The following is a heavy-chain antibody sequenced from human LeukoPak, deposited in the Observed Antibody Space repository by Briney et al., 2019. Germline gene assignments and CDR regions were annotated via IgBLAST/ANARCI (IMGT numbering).Heavy chain of an antibody. Sequence: ASVKVSCKASGXXXXXYGISWVRQAPXXXXXXMGWISAYNGNTNYAQKLQGRVTMTTDTSTSTAYMELRSLRSDDTAVYYCARDLHSYYYDSSGYHYWGQGTLVTVSS. J-gene: IGHJ4*02. CDR3: ARDLHSYYYDSSGYHY. V-gene: IGHV1-18*01. CDR2: ISAYNGNT. CDR1: GXXXXXYG. D-gene: IGHD3-22*01.